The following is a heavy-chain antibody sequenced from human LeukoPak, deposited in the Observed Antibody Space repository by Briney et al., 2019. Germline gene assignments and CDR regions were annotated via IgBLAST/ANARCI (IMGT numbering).Heavy chain of an antibody. D-gene: IGHD6-13*01. J-gene: IGHJ6*02. CDR2: ISYDGSDK. CDR3: AKDIEAEADKNLDGMDV. CDR1: RFTFRSYG. Sequence: GRSLRLSCAASRFTFRSYGMHWVRQAPGKGLEWVTVISYDGSDKYYADSVKGRFTISRDNSKNTLYLQMTTLRIEDTAVYYCAKDIEAEADKNLDGMDVWGQGTTVTVSS. V-gene: IGHV3-30*18.